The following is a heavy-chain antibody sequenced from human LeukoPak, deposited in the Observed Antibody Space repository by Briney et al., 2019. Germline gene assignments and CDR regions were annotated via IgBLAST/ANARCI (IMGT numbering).Heavy chain of an antibody. V-gene: IGHV3-23*01. J-gene: IGHJ4*02. D-gene: IGHD6-19*01. CDR1: GFTFNSYA. Sequence: QPGGSLRLSCAASGFTFNSYAMYWVRQAPGKGLEWVSGIFGSGGSAHYADSVKGRFTIFRDNSKSTVYLQMNSLRAEDTAVYYCAKPTTGYSSGRYPGWPVDYWGQGTLVTVSS. CDR2: IFGSGGSA. CDR3: AKPTTGYSSGRYPGWPVDY.